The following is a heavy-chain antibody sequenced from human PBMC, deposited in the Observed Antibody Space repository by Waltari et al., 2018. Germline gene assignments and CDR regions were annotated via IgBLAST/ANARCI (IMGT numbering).Heavy chain of an antibody. D-gene: IGHD3-10*01. J-gene: IGHJ4*02. CDR1: GYTFNSYW. CDR3: ARGSNGAFDY. CDR2: IKGDGGEK. V-gene: IGHV3-7*04. Sequence: EVQLMESGGSLVQHGGSLRLYCATTGYTFNSYWIYWIRQAPGKGLEWVADIKGDGGEKYYVDSVKGRFTISRDNAKNSLYLEMNSLRAEDTAVYFCARGSNGAFDYWGQGTLVTVSS.